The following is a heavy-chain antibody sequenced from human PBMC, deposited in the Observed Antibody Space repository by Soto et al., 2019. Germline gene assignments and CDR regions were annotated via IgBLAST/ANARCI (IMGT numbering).Heavy chain of an antibody. J-gene: IGHJ4*02. D-gene: IGHD1-1*01. CDR2: INPGSGVT. V-gene: IGHV1-2*02. CDR1: GYSFTKYH. CDR3: ARVAGHKNARFDT. Sequence: ASVKVSCKASGYSFTKYHMHWVRQAPGQGLEWMGWINPGSGVTNQAQKFQGRVTMTRDTSITTTYMELNSLTSDDTAVYYCARVAGHKNARFDTWGQGALVTVSA.